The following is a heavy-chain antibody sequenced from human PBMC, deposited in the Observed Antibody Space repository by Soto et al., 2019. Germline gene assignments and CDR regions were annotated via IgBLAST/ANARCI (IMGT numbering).Heavy chain of an antibody. CDR1: GFTFSSYG. D-gene: IGHD3-10*01. CDR3: ATDLELWFGELIDY. CDR2: ISYDGSNK. Sequence: QVQLVESGGGVVQPGRSLRLSCAASGFTFSSYGMHWVRQAPGKGLEWVAVISYDGSNKYYADSVKGRFTISRDNSKHTLYLQMNSLRAEDTAVYYCATDLELWFGELIDYWGQGTLVTVSS. V-gene: IGHV3-30*03. J-gene: IGHJ4*02.